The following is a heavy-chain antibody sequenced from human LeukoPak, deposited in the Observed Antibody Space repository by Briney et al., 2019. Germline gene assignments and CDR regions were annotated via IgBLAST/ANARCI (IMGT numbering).Heavy chain of an antibody. Sequence: ASVKVSCKASGYTFTSYGISWVRQAPGQGLEWMGWISAYNGNTNYAQKLQGRVTMTTDTSTSTAYMELRSLRSDDTAVYYCARDATSRDSSGYLFDYWGQGTLVTVSS. CDR2: ISAYNGNT. V-gene: IGHV1-18*01. J-gene: IGHJ4*02. CDR1: GYTFTSYG. CDR3: ARDATSRDSSGYLFDY. D-gene: IGHD3-22*01.